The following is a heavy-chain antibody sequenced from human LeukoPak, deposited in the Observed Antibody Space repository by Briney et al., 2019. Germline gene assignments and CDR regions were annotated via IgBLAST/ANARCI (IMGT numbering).Heavy chain of an antibody. V-gene: IGHV1-2*06. CDR2: INPNSGGT. CDR3: ARRGVGATTNY. CDR1: GYTFTGYY. J-gene: IGHJ4*02. D-gene: IGHD1-26*01. Sequence: ASVKVSCKASGYTFTGYYMHWVRQAPGQGLEWMGRINPNSGGTNYAQKFQGRVTMTRDTSTSTVYMELSSLRSEDTAVYYCARRGVGATTNYWGQGTLVTVSS.